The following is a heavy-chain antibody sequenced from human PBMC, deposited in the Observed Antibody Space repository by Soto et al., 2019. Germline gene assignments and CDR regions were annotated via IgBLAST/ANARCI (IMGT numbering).Heavy chain of an antibody. D-gene: IGHD5-12*01. CDR1: GGSISSGDYY. Sequence: PSETLSLTCTVSGGSISSGDYYWSWIRQPPGKGLEWIGYIYYSGSTYYNPSLKSRVTISVDTSKNQFSLKLSSVTAADTAVYYCARAKGDGYNTPLDYWGQGTLVTVSS. V-gene: IGHV4-30-4*01. CDR2: IYYSGST. J-gene: IGHJ4*02. CDR3: ARAKGDGYNTPLDY.